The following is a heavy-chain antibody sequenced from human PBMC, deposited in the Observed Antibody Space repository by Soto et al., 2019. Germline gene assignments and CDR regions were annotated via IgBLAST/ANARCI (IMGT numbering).Heavy chain of an antibody. CDR2: ISSSSSTI. Sequence: PGGSLRLSCAASGLTFSNLGIHRVRKAQGKGLEWVSYISSSSSTIYYADSVKGRFTISRENAKNSLYLQMNSLRAEDTAVYYCAREVYEITMARGVISHAMDVWGQGTTVTVSS. V-gene: IGHV3-48*01. CDR3: AREVYEITMARGVISHAMDV. D-gene: IGHD3-10*01. J-gene: IGHJ6*02. CDR1: GLTFSNLG.